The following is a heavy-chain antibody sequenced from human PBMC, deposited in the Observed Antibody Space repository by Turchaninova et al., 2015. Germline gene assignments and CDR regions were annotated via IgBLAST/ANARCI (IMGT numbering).Heavy chain of an antibody. CDR1: GFSLSTTGLR. D-gene: IGHD5-24*01. CDR3: ARINGYMYYFDY. CDR2: IDLDDDK. Sequence: QVTLKESGPALVKPTQTLTLTCTFSGFSLSTTGLRIIWIRQPPGKALEWLARIDLDDDKFYRTSLKTRLTISKDTSRNQVVLTMTNMDPVDTATYYCARINGYMYYFDYWGQGTLVTVSS. V-gene: IGHV2-70*04. J-gene: IGHJ4*02.